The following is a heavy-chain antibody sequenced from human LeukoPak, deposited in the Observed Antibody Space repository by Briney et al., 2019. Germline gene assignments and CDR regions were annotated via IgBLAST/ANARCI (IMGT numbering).Heavy chain of an antibody. CDR2: ISSSSSYI. D-gene: IGHD3-10*01. Sequence: GGSLRLSCAASGFTFSSYSMNWVRQVPGKGLEWVSSISSSSSYIYYADSVKGRFTISRDNAKNSLYLQMNSLRAEDTAVYYCATTMVRGVMSNDAFDIWGQGTMVTVSS. J-gene: IGHJ3*02. CDR1: GFTFSSYS. V-gene: IGHV3-21*01. CDR3: ATTMVRGVMSNDAFDI.